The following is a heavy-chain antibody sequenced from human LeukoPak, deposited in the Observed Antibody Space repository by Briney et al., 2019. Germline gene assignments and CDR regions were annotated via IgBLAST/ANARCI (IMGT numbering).Heavy chain of an antibody. Sequence: GGSLRLSCAASGFTFSSLGMQWVRQAPGKGLEWVSHITGGGGSTDYADSVKGRFTISRDNSKNTLYLQMNILRAEDTAVYYCASRDFCSGGTCYGIAYWGQETLVTVSS. CDR3: ASRDFCSGGTCYGIAY. CDR2: ITGGGGST. CDR1: GFTFSSLG. D-gene: IGHD2-15*01. V-gene: IGHV3-23*01. J-gene: IGHJ4*02.